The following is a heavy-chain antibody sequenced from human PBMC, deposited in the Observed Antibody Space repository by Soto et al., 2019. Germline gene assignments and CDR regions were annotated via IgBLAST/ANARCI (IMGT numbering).Heavy chain of an antibody. CDR3: ARDNGWTPPYSGIDV. D-gene: IGHD2-8*01. CDR2: IYDNGGT. J-gene: IGHJ6*02. V-gene: IGHV4-30-4*01. Sequence: SETLSLTWTVSGGSINSDDYYWTWIRQPAGKGLELIGYIYDNGGTYYNPSPKTRLHISIATSKNQFSLKLSSVTAADTPVYFCARDNGWTPPYSGIDVWGRGTTVTVS. CDR1: GGSINSDDYY.